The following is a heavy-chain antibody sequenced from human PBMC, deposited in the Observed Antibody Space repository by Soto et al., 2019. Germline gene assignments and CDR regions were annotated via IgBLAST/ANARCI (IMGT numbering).Heavy chain of an antibody. Sequence: GGSLRLSCAASGFTFSSYAMHWVRQAPGKGLEWVAVISYDGSNKYYADSVKGRFTISRDNSKNTLYLQMNSLRAEDTAVYYCARDLRFPPPFYWGQGTLVTVSS. V-gene: IGHV3-30-3*01. CDR3: ARDLRFPPPFY. D-gene: IGHD3-10*01. CDR2: ISYDGSNK. J-gene: IGHJ4*02. CDR1: GFTFSSYA.